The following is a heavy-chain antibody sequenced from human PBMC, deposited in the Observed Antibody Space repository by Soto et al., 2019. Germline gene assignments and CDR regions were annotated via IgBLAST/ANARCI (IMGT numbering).Heavy chain of an antibody. D-gene: IGHD2-15*01. CDR3: ARDWGVGYCSGGSCYSRNYYYGMDV. V-gene: IGHV3-30-3*01. CDR1: GFTFSSYA. J-gene: IGHJ6*02. CDR2: ISYDGSNK. Sequence: QVQLVESGGGVVQPGRSLRLSCAASGFTFSSYAMHWVRQAPGKGLEWVAVISYDGSNKYYADSVKGRFTISRDISKNTLYLQMNSLRAEDTAVYYCARDWGVGYCSGGSCYSRNYYYGMDVWGQGTTVTVSS.